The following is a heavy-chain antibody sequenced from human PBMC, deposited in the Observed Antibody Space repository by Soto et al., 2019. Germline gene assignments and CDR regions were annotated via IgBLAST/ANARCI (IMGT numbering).Heavy chain of an antibody. D-gene: IGHD5-12*01. V-gene: IGHV3-23*01. CDR1: GFTFSIYA. CDR2: ISPSGGDT. CDR3: VKSDIKDL. J-gene: IGHJ4*02. Sequence: GGSLILSCAASGFTFSIYAMSWVRQAPGKGLEWVSAISPSGGDTYYADSVTGRFTISRDNSRDTLYLQMNSLRADDTAVDYCVKSDIKDLRGQATLVTVS.